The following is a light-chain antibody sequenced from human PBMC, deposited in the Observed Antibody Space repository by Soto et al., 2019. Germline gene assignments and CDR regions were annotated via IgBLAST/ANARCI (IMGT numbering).Light chain of an antibody. CDR3: QQRSSWPGIT. CDR1: QSVSSY. V-gene: IGKV3-11*01. CDR2: DTF. Sequence: EIVLTQSPATLSLSPGKRATLSCRASQSVSSYLVWYQQKPGQAPRLLIYDTFNRATGIPARFSGSGSGTDFTLTISSLEPEDFAVYYCQQRSSWPGITFGQGTRLEIK. J-gene: IGKJ5*01.